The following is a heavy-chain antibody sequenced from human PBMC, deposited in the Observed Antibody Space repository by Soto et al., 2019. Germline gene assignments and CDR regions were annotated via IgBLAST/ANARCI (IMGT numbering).Heavy chain of an antibody. D-gene: IGHD4-17*01. CDR3: ARDMVTTRNEDAFDL. Sequence: QVQLVQSGAEVKKPGSSVKVSCKASGGTFSSYTINWVRRAPGQGLEWMGRIVPILGIANYAQKFQGRVTLAADTSSNTAYMELSGLRSEDTAVSYCARDMVTTRNEDAFDLWGQGTLVTVSS. V-gene: IGHV1-69*08. CDR1: GGTFSSYT. CDR2: IVPILGIA. J-gene: IGHJ3*01.